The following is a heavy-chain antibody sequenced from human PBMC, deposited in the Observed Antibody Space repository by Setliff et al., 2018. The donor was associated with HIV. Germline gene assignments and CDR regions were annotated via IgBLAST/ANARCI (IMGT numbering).Heavy chain of an antibody. V-gene: IGHV4-61*09. CDR3: ARERSALLWRNWFDP. Sequence: PSETLSLTCTVSGGSISSGSYYWSWIRQPAGKGLEWIGHIYTSGSTNYNPSLKSRVTISVDTSKNQSSLKLSSVTAADTAVYYCARERSALLWRNWFDPWGQGTLGTVS. CDR2: IYTSGST. CDR1: GGSISSGSYY. D-gene: IGHD3-10*01. J-gene: IGHJ5*02.